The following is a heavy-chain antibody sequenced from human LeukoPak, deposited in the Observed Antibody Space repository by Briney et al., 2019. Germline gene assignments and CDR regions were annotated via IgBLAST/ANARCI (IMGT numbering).Heavy chain of an antibody. J-gene: IGHJ4*02. CDR1: GGSISSSSYY. CDR2: IYYSGST. CDR3: ARDGIYYDSSGYYYDI. D-gene: IGHD3-22*01. V-gene: IGHV4-39*07. Sequence: SETLSLTCTVSGGSISSSSYYWGWIRQPPGKGLEWIGSIYYSGSTYYNPSLKSRVTISVDTSKNQFSLKLSSVTAADTAVYYCARDGIYYDSSGYYYDIWGQGTLVTVSS.